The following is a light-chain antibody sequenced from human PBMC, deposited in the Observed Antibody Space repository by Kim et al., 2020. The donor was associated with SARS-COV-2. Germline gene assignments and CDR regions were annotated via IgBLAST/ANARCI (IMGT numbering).Light chain of an antibody. Sequence: SPGERATLSCRASQSVTSSLAWYQQNPGQAPRLLIYGASTRATGIPARFSGNGSGTEFTLTISSLQSEDFAVYYCQQYNNWPRGTFGQGTKVDIK. CDR2: GAS. V-gene: IGKV3-15*01. CDR3: QQYNNWPRGT. CDR1: QSVTSS. J-gene: IGKJ1*01.